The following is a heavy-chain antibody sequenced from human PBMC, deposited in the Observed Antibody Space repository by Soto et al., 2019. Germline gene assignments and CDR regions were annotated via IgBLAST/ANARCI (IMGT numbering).Heavy chain of an antibody. CDR2: IYPGDSDT. D-gene: IGHD3-22*01. J-gene: IGHJ6*02. CDR1: GYSFTSYW. CDR3: ARCSEPYYDSSGYYFGGMDV. V-gene: IGHV5-51*01. Sequence: PGESLKISCKGSGYSFTSYWIGWVRQMPGKGLEWMGIIYPGDSDTRYSPSFQGQVTISADKSISTAYLQWSSLKASDTAMYYCARCSEPYYDSSGYYFGGMDVWGQGTTVTVSS.